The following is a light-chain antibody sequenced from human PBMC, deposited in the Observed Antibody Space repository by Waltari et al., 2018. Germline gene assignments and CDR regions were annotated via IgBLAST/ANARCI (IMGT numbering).Light chain of an antibody. CDR1: QDIRNY. J-gene: IGKJ1*01. CDR3: QQHQNLPWT. V-gene: IGKV1-33*01. Sequence: MTQSPSSLSASAGDTVTITCQASQDIRNYLNWYQQKPGEAPKLLIYAAFNLETGVPSRFSGSGSGTDFTFTISSLQPEDIATYYCQQHQNLPWTFGQGTKVEIK. CDR2: AAF.